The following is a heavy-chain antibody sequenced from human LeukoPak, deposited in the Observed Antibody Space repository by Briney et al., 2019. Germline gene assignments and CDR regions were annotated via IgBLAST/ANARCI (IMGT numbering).Heavy chain of an antibody. J-gene: IGHJ4*02. CDR3: ARHWPGVRGEFDY. V-gene: IGHV5-51*01. Sequence: GESLKISCKGSGYRFTSYWIGWVRPMPGKGLEWMGIIYPGDSDTRYSPSFQGQVTISADKSISTAYLQWSSLKASDTAMYYCARHWPGVRGEFDYWGQGTLVTVSS. CDR2: IYPGDSDT. D-gene: IGHD3-10*01. CDR1: GYRFTSYW.